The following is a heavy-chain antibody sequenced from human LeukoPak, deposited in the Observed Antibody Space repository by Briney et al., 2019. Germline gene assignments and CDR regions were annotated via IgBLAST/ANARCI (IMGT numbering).Heavy chain of an antibody. Sequence: PGGSLRLSCAASGFTFSSYEMNWVCQAPGKVLEWVSYISSSGDTIYYADSMKGRFTISRDNAKNSLYLQVNSLRAEDTAVYYCARRSTVAGLFAGDYWGQGTLVTVSS. CDR1: GFTFSSYE. CDR3: ARRSTVAGLFAGDY. J-gene: IGHJ4*02. D-gene: IGHD6-19*01. CDR2: ISSSGDTI. V-gene: IGHV3-48*03.